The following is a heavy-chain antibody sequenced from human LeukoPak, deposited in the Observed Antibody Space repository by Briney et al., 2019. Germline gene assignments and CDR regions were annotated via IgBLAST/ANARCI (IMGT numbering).Heavy chain of an antibody. Sequence: GGSLRLSWAASGFTFSDYYISWIRQAPGKGREWVSYIISRGDSISNADAVKGRFTISRDNAKNSLYLQMNSLRAEDTAVYYCARDPKHYHYYYYMDVWGKGTTVTVSS. V-gene: IGHV3-11*04. CDR1: GFTFSDYY. CDR3: ARDPKHYHYYYYMDV. J-gene: IGHJ6*03. CDR2: IISRGDSI.